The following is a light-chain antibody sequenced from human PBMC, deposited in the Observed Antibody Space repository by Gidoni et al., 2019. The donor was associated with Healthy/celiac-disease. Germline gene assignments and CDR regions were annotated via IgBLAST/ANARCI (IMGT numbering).Light chain of an antibody. J-gene: IGLJ3*02. CDR2: SNN. Sequence: QSVLTQPPPASGTPGQRVTISCSGSSSNIGSNTVNWYQQLPGTAPKLLIYSNNQRPPGVPDRFSGSKSGTSASLAISGLQSEDEADYYCAAWDDSLNGWVFGGGTKLTVL. CDR3: AAWDDSLNGWV. V-gene: IGLV1-44*01. CDR1: SSNIGSNT.